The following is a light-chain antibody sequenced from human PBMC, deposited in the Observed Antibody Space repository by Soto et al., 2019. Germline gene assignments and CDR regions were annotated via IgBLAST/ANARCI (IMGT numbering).Light chain of an antibody. CDR3: ASWDDSLSGPV. Sequence: QSVLTQPPSLSGTPGQRVTISCSGTSSNIGTNYLYWYNQLPGTAPKLLIYSNDERPSGVPDRFSGSKSGTSASLAISGLRSEDEADYYCASWDDSLSGPVFGGGTKLTVL. V-gene: IGLV1-47*02. J-gene: IGLJ3*02. CDR2: SND. CDR1: SSNIGTNY.